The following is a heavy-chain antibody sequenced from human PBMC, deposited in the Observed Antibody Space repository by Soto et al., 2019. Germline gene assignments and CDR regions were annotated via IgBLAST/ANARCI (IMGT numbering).Heavy chain of an antibody. CDR1: GGSISSYY. V-gene: IGHV4-59*08. Sequence: SETLSLTCTVSGGSISSYYWSWIRQPPGKGLEWIGYIYYSGSTNYNPSLKSRVTISVDTSKNQFSLKLSSVTAADTAVYYCARSKYSGYDYHYFDYWGQGTLVTVSS. CDR3: ARSKYSGYDYHYFDY. D-gene: IGHD5-12*01. J-gene: IGHJ4*02. CDR2: IYYSGST.